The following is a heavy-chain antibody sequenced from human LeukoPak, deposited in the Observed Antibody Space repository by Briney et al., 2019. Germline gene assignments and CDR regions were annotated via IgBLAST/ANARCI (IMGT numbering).Heavy chain of an antibody. V-gene: IGHV4-4*07. CDR1: GVSITSYY. Sequence: SETLSLTCTASGVSITSYYWSWIRQPPGKGLEWIARIHTGGSTNYNPSLKSRVTMSVDTSKNQLSLKLTSVTATDTAMYCCASSFAVDGYYHGTDGWGEGTTVTASS. J-gene: IGHJ6*04. D-gene: IGHD3-3*01. CDR2: IHTGGST. CDR3: ASSFAVDGYYHGTDG.